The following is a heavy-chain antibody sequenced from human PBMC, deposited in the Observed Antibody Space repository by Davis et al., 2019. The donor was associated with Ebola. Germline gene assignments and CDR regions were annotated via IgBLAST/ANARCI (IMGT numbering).Heavy chain of an antibody. Sequence: GESLKISCAASGFTFSDYYMSWIRQAPGKGLEWVSHISDDSTSTYYADSVKGRFTISRDNAKNSLYLQLNTLRDEDTAVYFCVSAGWDHWGQGTLVTVSS. CDR1: GFTFSDYY. V-gene: IGHV3-11*06. CDR2: ISDDSTST. CDR3: VSAGWDH. D-gene: IGHD2-15*01. J-gene: IGHJ4*02.